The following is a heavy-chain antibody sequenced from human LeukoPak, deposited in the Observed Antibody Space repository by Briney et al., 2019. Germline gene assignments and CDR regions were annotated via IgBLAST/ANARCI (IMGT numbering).Heavy chain of an antibody. CDR2: INPNSGGT. CDR3: ARDLGSSSWFDYYYYMDV. J-gene: IGHJ6*03. V-gene: IGHV1-2*02. Sequence: GASVKVSCKASGYTFTGYYMHWVRQAPGQGLEWMGWINPNSGGTNYAQKFQGRVTMTRDTSISTAYMELSRLRSDDTAVCYCARDLGSSSWFDYYYYMDVWGKGTTVTVSS. D-gene: IGHD6-13*01. CDR1: GYTFTGYY.